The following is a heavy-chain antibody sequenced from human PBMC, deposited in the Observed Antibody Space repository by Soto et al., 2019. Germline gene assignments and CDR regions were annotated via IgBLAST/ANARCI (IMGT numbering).Heavy chain of an antibody. J-gene: IGHJ6*02. D-gene: IGHD1-26*01. Sequence: GPTRVNHTQTLTQTFNFSGFSLSTSGMCVSWIRQPPGKALEWLAVIEWDDDKYYSTSLKTRLTISKDTSKNLVVLTMTNMDPVDTATYFCARIPSTSPWEYGMDVWGQGTTVTVSS. CDR2: IEWDDDK. CDR1: GFSLSTSGMC. CDR3: ARIPSTSPWEYGMDV. V-gene: IGHV2-70*01.